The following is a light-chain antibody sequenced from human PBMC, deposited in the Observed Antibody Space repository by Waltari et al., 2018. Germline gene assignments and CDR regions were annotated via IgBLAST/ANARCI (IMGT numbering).Light chain of an antibody. J-gene: IGKJ4*01. V-gene: IGKV3-20*01. CDR1: QSVNTNY. Sequence: EVLLTQSPGTLSLSPGERATLSCRASQSVNTNYLAWYQKKPGQAPMLLIYGASSGATGIPDRFSGSGSGTDFSLTISRVEPEDFAVYYCQHYGASPLTFGGGTTVEIK. CDR2: GAS. CDR3: QHYGASPLT.